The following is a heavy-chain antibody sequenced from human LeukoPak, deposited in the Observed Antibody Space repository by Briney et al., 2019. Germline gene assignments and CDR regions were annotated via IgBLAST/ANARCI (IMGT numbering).Heavy chain of an antibody. Sequence: GAPLEISFKGSGSRFTSYWIGWVRPMPGKGLEWMGIIYPGDSDTRYSPSFQGQVTISADKSISTAYLQWSSLKASDTAMYYCARAIGNYFDYWGQGTLVTVSS. D-gene: IGHD2/OR15-2a*01. CDR1: GSRFTSYW. CDR3: ARAIGNYFDY. V-gene: IGHV5-51*01. CDR2: IYPGDSDT. J-gene: IGHJ4*02.